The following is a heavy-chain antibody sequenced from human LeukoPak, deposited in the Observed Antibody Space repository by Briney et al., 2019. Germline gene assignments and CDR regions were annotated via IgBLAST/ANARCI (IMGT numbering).Heavy chain of an antibody. D-gene: IGHD3-16*02. CDR3: AKLRGVGDYVWGSYRYFDY. CDR1: GSNFSDSA. Sequence: GGSLRLSCAASGSNFSDSAVHWVRQASGKGLEWVGRIRSKVNNDATAYTASVKGRFTISRDDSKNTAYLQMNSLRAEDTAVYYCAKLRGVGDYVWGSYRYFDYWGQGTLVTVSS. V-gene: IGHV3-73*01. J-gene: IGHJ4*02. CDR2: IRSKVNNDAT.